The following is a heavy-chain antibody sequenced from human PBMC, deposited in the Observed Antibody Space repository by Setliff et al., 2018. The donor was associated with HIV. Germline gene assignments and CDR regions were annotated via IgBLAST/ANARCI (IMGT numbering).Heavy chain of an antibody. CDR3: ARSPYGGNPYLFDF. D-gene: IGHD4-17*01. V-gene: IGHV3-7*01. J-gene: IGHJ4*02. CDR1: EFTFSGHW. CDR2: IKQDGSEK. Sequence: PGGSLRLSCAASEFTFSGHWMSWVRQAPGKGLEWVANIKQDGSEKNYVDFMKGRFTISRDNAKNSLYLQMSSLRADDTAVYYCARSPYGGNPYLFDFWGQGTLFTVSS.